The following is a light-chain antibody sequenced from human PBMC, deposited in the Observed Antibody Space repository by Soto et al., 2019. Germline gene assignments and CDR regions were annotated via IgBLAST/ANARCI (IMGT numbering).Light chain of an antibody. J-gene: IGKJ1*01. CDR1: QSASIN. CDR2: GAS. V-gene: IGKV3-15*01. Sequence: EIVMTQSPATLSVSPGERATLSCRASQSASINLAWYQQKHGPDHRILIYGASKRAAGIPARFSGSGSGTEFTLTISSLQSEDFAVYFCQQYGNSRWTFGQGTKV. CDR3: QQYGNSRWT.